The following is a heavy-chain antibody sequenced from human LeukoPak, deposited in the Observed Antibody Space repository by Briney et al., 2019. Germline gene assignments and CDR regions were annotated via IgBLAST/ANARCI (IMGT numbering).Heavy chain of an antibody. D-gene: IGHD2-15*01. CDR1: GFTFSSYD. CDR2: IFSGRNT. J-gene: IGHJ4*02. CDR3: ARTVPGYCSGGSCLGY. Sequence: GGSLRLSCAASGFTFSSYDMSWVRQAPGKGLDWVSAIFSGRNTYYADSVKGRFTISTDNSKNTLDLQMNSLSAEDTAVYYCARTVPGYCSGGSCLGYWGQGTLVTVSS. V-gene: IGHV3-66*01.